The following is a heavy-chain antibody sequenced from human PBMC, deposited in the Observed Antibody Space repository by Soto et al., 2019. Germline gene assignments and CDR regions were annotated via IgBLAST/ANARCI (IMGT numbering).Heavy chain of an antibody. CDR1: GYTFTSHD. D-gene: IGHD3-16*01. J-gene: IGHJ5*02. V-gene: IGHV1-8*01. CDR3: ASAMSTA. Sequence: QVQLVQSGAEVKKPGASVKVSCKASGYTFTSHDINWMRQATGQGLEWMGWMNPNSGHTNYAQKFQGRVTMTSNTSISTSYVELTSLRSEDTAVYYCASAMSTAWGQGTLVTVSS. CDR2: MNPNSGHT.